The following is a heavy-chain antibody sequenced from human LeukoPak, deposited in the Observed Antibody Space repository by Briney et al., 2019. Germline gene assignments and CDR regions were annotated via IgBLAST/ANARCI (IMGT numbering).Heavy chain of an antibody. D-gene: IGHD3-22*01. V-gene: IGHV3-23*01. CDR1: GFTFSSYA. J-gene: IGHJ4*02. Sequence: LSGGSLRLSCAASGFTFSSYAMSWVRQAPGKGLEWVSAISGRGGSTYYADSVKGRFTISRDNSKNTLYLQMNSLRAEDTAVYYCARDGGYYYDSSGYYPLELWYWGQGTLVTVSS. CDR2: ISGRGGST. CDR3: ARDGGYYYDSSGYYPLELWY.